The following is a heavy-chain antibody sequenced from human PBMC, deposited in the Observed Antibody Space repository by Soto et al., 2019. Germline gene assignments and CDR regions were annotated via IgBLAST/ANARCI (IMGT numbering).Heavy chain of an antibody. J-gene: IGHJ3*02. D-gene: IGHD6-13*01. CDR2: INPNSGGT. Sequence: APVKVSCKASGYTFTGSDMHWVRQAPGQGLEWMGWINPNSGGTNYAQKFQGWVTMTRDTSISTAYMELSRLRSDDTAVYYCARRVAAGGSGGAFDIWGQGTMVTVSS. V-gene: IGHV1-2*04. CDR1: GYTFTGSD. CDR3: ARRVAAGGSGGAFDI.